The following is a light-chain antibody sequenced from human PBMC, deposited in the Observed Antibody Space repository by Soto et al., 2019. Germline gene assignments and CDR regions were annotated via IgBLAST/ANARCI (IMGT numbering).Light chain of an antibody. J-gene: IGKJ2*03. V-gene: IGKV3-15*01. Sequence: EVVMTQSPATLSVFPGERVTLSCMASQSVSSSLAWYQQKPGQAPRLLIYSASTRATGIPARFSGSGCGTEVALTISSQESENFAVYYCQQYTNGYRFGQGTKLEIK. CDR2: SAS. CDR1: QSVSSS. CDR3: QQYTNGYR.